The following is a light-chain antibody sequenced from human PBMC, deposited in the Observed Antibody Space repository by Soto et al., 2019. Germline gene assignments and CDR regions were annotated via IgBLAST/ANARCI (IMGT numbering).Light chain of an antibody. CDR2: GAS. J-gene: IGKJ1*01. CDR1: QSVSSNY. CDR3: QQYGRTPLT. V-gene: IGKV3-20*01. Sequence: EIVLTQSPGTLSLSPGERATLSCRASQSVSSNYLAWYQQSPGQPPRLLIYGASSRATGIPDRFSGRGSGTDFTLTISRLEPEDFAVYYCQQYGRTPLTFGQGTKVEIE.